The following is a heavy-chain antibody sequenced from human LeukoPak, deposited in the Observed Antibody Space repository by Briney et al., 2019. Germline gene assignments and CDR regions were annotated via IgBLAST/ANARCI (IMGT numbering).Heavy chain of an antibody. D-gene: IGHD5-24*01. CDR1: GYTFTSYY. Sequence: ASVKVSCKASGYTFTSYYMHWVRQAPGQGLEWMGIINPSGGSTSYAQKFQGRVTMTRDMSTSTVYMELSSLRSEDTDVYYCARASPAWGGYKGFDYWGQGTLVTVSS. V-gene: IGHV1-46*01. J-gene: IGHJ4*02. CDR2: INPSGGST. CDR3: ARASPAWGGYKGFDY.